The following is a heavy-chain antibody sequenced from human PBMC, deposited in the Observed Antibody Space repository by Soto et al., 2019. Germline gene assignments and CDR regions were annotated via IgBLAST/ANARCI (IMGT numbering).Heavy chain of an antibody. CDR1: GGTFSSYA. J-gene: IGHJ6*02. V-gene: IGHV1-69*01. CDR3: ARGERWLQSSSSYYYSMAV. CDR2: IIPIFGTA. Sequence: QVQLVQSGAEVKKPGSSVKVSCKASGGTFSSYAISWVRQAPGQGLEWMGGIIPIFGTANYAQKLQGRVTITADESTSTANMEVSSLRSEDTAVYYCARGERWLQSSSSYYYSMAVWGQGTTVTVSS. D-gene: IGHD3-16*01.